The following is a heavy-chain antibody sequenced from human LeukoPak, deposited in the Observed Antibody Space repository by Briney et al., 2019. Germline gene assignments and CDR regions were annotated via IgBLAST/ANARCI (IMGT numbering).Heavy chain of an antibody. V-gene: IGHV3-30-3*01. J-gene: IGHJ4*02. CDR2: ISYDGSNK. CDR1: GFTFSSYA. D-gene: IGHD6-19*01. CDR3: ASSSRFYSSGPFDD. Sequence: GGSLRLSCAASGFTFSSYAMHWVRQAPGKGLEWVAVISYDGSNKYYADSVKGRFSISRDNAKNSLFLQMNSLRAEDTAVYFCASSSRFYSSGPFDDWGQGTLVTVPS.